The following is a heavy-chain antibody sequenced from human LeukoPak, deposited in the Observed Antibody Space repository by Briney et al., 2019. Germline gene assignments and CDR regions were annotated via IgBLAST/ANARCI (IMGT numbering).Heavy chain of an antibody. V-gene: IGHV4-34*01. CDR3: ARGRGYSYGIHYYYYGMDV. Sequence: PSETLSLTCAVYGGSFSGYYWSWIRQPPGKGLEWIGEINHSGSTNYNPSLKSRVTISVDTSKNQFSLKLSSETAADTAVYYCARGRGYSYGIHYYYYGMDVWGQGTTVTVSS. CDR1: GGSFSGYY. D-gene: IGHD5-18*01. J-gene: IGHJ6*02. CDR2: INHSGST.